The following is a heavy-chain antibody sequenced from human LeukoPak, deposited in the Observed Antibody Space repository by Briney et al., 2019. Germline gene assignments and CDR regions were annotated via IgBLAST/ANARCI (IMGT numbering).Heavy chain of an antibody. Sequence: SETLSLTCTVSGGSITNYLWSWIRQPPGKGLEWIGYIYYSGSTNYNPSLKSRVTILVDTSKNQFSLKVSSVTAADTAVYYCARGQYSGSCFDNWGQGSLVTVSS. D-gene: IGHD1-26*01. J-gene: IGHJ4*02. CDR2: IYYSGST. CDR3: ARGQYSGSCFDN. V-gene: IGHV4-59*01. CDR1: GGSITNYL.